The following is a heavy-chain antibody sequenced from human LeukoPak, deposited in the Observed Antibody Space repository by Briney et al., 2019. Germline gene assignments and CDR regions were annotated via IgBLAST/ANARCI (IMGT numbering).Heavy chain of an antibody. Sequence: GGSLRLSCAASGFTFSSYAMHWVRQAPGKGLEWVAVISYDGSNKYYADSVKGRFTISRDNSKNTLYLQMNSLRAGDSALYYCASSVGWALRYYDYWGQGTLVTVSS. CDR3: ASSVGWALRYYDY. CDR2: ISYDGSNK. J-gene: IGHJ4*02. V-gene: IGHV3-30-3*01. D-gene: IGHD6-19*01. CDR1: GFTFSSYA.